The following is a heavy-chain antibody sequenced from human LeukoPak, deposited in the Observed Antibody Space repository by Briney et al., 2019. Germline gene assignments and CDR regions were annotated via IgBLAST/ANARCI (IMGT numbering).Heavy chain of an antibody. Sequence: SETLSLTCTVSGGSLSSYYWSWIRQPPGKGLEWIGYIYYSGSTNYNPSLKSRVTISVDTSKNQFSLKLSSVTAADTAVYYCARDSGSYYGYYYYGMDVWGQGTTVTVSS. CDR3: ARDSGSYYGYYYYGMDV. D-gene: IGHD1-26*01. V-gene: IGHV4-59*01. CDR2: IYYSGST. J-gene: IGHJ6*02. CDR1: GGSLSSYY.